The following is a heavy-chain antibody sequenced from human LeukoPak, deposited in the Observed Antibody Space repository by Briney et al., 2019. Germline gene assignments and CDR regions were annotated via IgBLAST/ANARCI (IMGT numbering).Heavy chain of an antibody. D-gene: IGHD5-18*01. V-gene: IGHV3-23*01. CDR1: GLDFSDSG. CDR2: ISGSGGST. CDR3: AKTMDTAMAKGYYGMDV. J-gene: IGHJ6*02. Sequence: PGGSLRLSCVASGLDFSDSGMLWVRQAPGKGLEWVSAISGSGGSTYYADSVKGRFTISRDNSKNTLYLQMNSLRAEDTAVYYCAKTMDTAMAKGYYGMDVWGQGTTVTVSS.